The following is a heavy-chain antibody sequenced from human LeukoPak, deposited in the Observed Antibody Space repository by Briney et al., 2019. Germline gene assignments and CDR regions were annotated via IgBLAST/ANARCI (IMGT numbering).Heavy chain of an antibody. D-gene: IGHD3-10*02. Sequence: GGSLRLSCASSGFTFSNYAKSWVRQAPGKGLEWVSSIGSDNKPHYSESVKGRFAISRDNSKSMLFLQLNSLRAEDTALYYCARDLHSYVAMDVWGQGTTVTVSS. J-gene: IGHJ6*02. V-gene: IGHV3-23*01. CDR2: IGSDNKP. CDR3: ARDLHSYVAMDV. CDR1: GFTFSNYA.